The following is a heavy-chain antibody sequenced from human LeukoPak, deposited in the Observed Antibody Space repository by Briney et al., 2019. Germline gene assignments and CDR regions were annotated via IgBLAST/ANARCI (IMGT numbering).Heavy chain of an antibody. Sequence: SETLSLTCTVSGGSISSSNYYWGWIRQPPGKGLEWIGSIYYSGSTYYSPSLKSRVTISVDTSKNQFSLKLSSVTAADTAVYYCARVGWWYQTAEYFQHWGQGTLVTVSS. CDR3: ARVGWWYQTAEYFQH. CDR2: IYYSGST. V-gene: IGHV4-39*07. J-gene: IGHJ1*01. D-gene: IGHD2-15*01. CDR1: GGSISSSNYY.